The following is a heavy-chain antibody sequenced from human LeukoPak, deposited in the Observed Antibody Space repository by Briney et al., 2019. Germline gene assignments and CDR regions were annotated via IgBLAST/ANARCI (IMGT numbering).Heavy chain of an antibody. J-gene: IGHJ4*02. Sequence: GGSLRLSCAASGFTFSNHGMHWVRQAPGKGPEWVALIWYDGSDKYYGDSVKGRFTISRDNSKNTVYLQMNSLRAEDTGVYYCARDRLEAVTDDDYFDYWGQGTLVTVSS. D-gene: IGHD2-21*02. V-gene: IGHV3-33*01. CDR1: GFTFSNHG. CDR3: ARDRLEAVTDDDYFDY. CDR2: IWYDGSDK.